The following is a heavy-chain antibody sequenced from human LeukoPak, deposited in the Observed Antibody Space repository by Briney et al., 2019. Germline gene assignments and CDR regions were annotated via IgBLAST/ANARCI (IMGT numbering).Heavy chain of an antibody. CDR1: GTFISPYH. J-gene: IGHJ3*02. CDR2: MYSSGSS. D-gene: IGHD2-8*01. Sequence: SETLSLTCTVSGTFISPYHWSWFRQSAGKGLEWIGLMYSSGSSNYSPSLKSRLTISPDNSKNQFSLRLSSVTAADTAVYYCARVLCASNAICYPFDIWGQGTTVIVSS. V-gene: IGHV4-4*07. CDR3: ARVLCASNAICYPFDI.